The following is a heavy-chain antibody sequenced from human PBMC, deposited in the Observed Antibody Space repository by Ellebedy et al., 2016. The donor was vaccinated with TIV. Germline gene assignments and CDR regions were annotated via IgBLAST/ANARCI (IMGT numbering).Heavy chain of an antibody. D-gene: IGHD6-13*01. CDR3: ATSGYSSTWLFRGMDV. V-gene: IGHV3-11*01. CDR2: ISSSGTII. CDR1: GFTFSDYY. J-gene: IGHJ6*02. Sequence: GGSLRLSCAASGFTFSDYYMSWIRQAPGKGLEWVSYISSSGTIIYYADSVKGRFTISRDNTKNSLYLQMNSLRAEDTALYYCATSGYSSTWLFRGMDVWGQGTTVTVSS.